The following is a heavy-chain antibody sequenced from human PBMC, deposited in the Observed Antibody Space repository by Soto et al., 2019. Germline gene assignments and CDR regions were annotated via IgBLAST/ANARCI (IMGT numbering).Heavy chain of an antibody. J-gene: IGHJ1*01. CDR1: GFTFSSYS. D-gene: IGHD6-6*01. CDR3: ARGIAARPQEYFQH. V-gene: IGHV3-21*01. CDR2: ISSSSSYI. Sequence: EVQLVESGGGLVKPGGSLRLSCAASGFTFSSYSMNWVRQAPGKGLEWVSSISSSSSYIYYADSVKGRFTISRDNAKNSLYLQMNSLRAEDTAVYYCARGIAARPQEYFQHWGQGTLVTVSS.